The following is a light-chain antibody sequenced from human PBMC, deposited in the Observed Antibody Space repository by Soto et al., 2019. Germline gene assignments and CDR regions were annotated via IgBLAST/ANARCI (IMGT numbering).Light chain of an antibody. V-gene: IGKV3-20*01. CDR1: QSVSSSY. CDR3: KQYDNSPST. CDR2: DAY. Sequence: EIVLTQSPGTLSLSPGERATLSCRASQSVSSSYLAWYQQKPGQAHRLLIYDAYSRATGIQDRFGGSGSGTDFTLTIRRLEPEDFAVYYCKQYDNSPSTFGQGTKVDIK. J-gene: IGKJ1*01.